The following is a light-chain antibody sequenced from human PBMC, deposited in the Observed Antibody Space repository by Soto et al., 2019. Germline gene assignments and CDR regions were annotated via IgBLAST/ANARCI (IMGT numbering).Light chain of an antibody. V-gene: IGKV1-12*01. J-gene: IGKJ1*01. CDR1: QGISNY. Sequence: IQITQSPASLTASVVGRVTITCRASQGISNYLAWYQQKPGKAPKLLIYLTSSLQSRVPSRFSGSGSGTDFTLIISSLQPEDFATYYCQQAQSFPWTLGQGTKVDIK. CDR3: QQAQSFPWT. CDR2: LTS.